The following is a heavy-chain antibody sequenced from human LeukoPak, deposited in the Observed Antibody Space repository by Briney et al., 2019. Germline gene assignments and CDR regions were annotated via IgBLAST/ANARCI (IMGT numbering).Heavy chain of an antibody. V-gene: IGHV3-23*01. CDR3: AKVGVDYNYYMDV. CDR2: ISGSGGST. J-gene: IGHJ6*03. CDR1: GFTFSSYA. Sequence: GGSLRLSCAASGFTFSSYAMSWVRQAPGKGLEWVSAISGSGGSTYYADSVKGRFTISRDNSKNTLSLQMNSLRAEDTAVYYCAKVGVDYNYYMDVWGKGTTVTVSS.